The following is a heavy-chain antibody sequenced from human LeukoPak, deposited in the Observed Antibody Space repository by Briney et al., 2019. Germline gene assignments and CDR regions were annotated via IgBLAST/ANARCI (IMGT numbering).Heavy chain of an antibody. V-gene: IGHV1-69*13. D-gene: IGHD2-21*02. J-gene: IGHJ4*02. CDR1: GGTFSSYA. CDR3: ARATSTAPFDY. CDR2: IIPILGTA. Sequence: ASVTVSCTASGGTFSSYAISWVRQAPGQGLEWMGGIIPILGTANYAQKFQGRVTITADESTTTAYMELSGLRSEDTALYYCARATSTAPFDYWGQGTLVTASS.